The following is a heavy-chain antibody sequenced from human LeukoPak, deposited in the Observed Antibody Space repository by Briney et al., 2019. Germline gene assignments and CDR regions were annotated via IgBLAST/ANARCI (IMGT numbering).Heavy chain of an antibody. D-gene: IGHD3-22*01. CDR1: GGSFSGYY. Sequence: PSETLSLTCAVYGGSFSGYYWSWIRQPPGKGLEWIGEINHSGSTNYNPSLKSRVTISVDTSKNQFSLKLSSVTAADTAVYYCATSRQYYCDSSGYHDWGQGTLVTVSS. V-gene: IGHV4-34*01. CDR2: INHSGST. CDR3: ATSRQYYCDSSGYHD. J-gene: IGHJ4*02.